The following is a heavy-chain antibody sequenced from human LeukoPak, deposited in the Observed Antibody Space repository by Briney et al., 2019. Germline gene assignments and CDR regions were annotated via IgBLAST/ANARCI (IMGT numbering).Heavy chain of an antibody. CDR2: IYYSGST. CDR3: ARAISGWHTFDY. J-gene: IGHJ4*02. Sequence: SETLSLTCTVSGGSISSYYWSWIRQPPGKGLEWIGYIYYSGSTNYNPSLKSRVTISVDTSKNQFSLKLSSVTAADTAVHYCARAISGWHTFDYWGQGTLVTVSS. CDR1: GGSISSYY. D-gene: IGHD6-19*01. V-gene: IGHV4-59*08.